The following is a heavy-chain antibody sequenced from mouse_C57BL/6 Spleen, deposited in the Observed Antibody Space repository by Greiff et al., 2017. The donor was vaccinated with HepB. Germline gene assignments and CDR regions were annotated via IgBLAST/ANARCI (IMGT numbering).Heavy chain of an antibody. CDR3: ARGSIYYGYDPFAY. D-gene: IGHD2-2*01. V-gene: IGHV5-17*01. Sequence: EVKVVESGGGLVKPGGSLKLSCAASGFTFSDYGMHWVRQAPEKGLEWVAYISSGSSTIYYADTVKGRFTISRDNAKNTLFLQMTSLRSEDTAMYYCARGSIYYGYDPFAYWGQGTLVTVSA. J-gene: IGHJ3*01. CDR1: GFTFSDYG. CDR2: ISSGSSTI.